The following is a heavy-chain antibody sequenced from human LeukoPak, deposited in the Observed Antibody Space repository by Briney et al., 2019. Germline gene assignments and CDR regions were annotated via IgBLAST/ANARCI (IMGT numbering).Heavy chain of an antibody. J-gene: IGHJ6*03. D-gene: IGHD6-6*01. Sequence: ASVKVSCKASGGTFSSYAISWVRQAPGQGLEWMGGIIPIFGTANYAQKFQGRVTITADESTSTAYMELSSLRSEDTAVYYCASYTGSSSSGWYYYYYMDVWGKGTTVTVSS. CDR3: ASYTGSSSSGWYYYYYMDV. CDR2: IIPIFGTA. V-gene: IGHV1-69*13. CDR1: GGTFSSYA.